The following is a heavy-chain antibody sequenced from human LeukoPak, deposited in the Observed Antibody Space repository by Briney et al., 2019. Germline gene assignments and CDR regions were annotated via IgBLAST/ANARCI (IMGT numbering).Heavy chain of an antibody. CDR2: INHGGST. V-gene: IGHV4-34*01. J-gene: IGHJ4*02. CDR3: ARDPKYNWNYRGVEGIDY. CDR1: GGSLSAYY. D-gene: IGHD1-7*01. Sequence: SETLSLTCAVYGGSLSAYYWTWIRQPPGKGLEWIGEINHGGSTNYNPSLKSRVTISIDTSKNQFSLKLSSVTAADTAVYYCARDPKYNWNYRGVEGIDYWGQGTLVTVSS.